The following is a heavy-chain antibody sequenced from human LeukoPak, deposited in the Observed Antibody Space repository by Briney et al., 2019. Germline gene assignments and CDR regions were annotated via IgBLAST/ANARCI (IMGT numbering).Heavy chain of an antibody. J-gene: IGHJ5*02. CDR1: GYTFTDYY. Sequence: ASVKASCKASGYTFTDYYMHWVRQVPGQGLEWMGWINPKSGGTDYAQRFQGRVTMTRDTSISTAYMELSRLRSDDTAVYFCARDSELYNWFDPWGQGTLVTVSS. D-gene: IGHD1-14*01. CDR3: ARDSELYNWFDP. V-gene: IGHV1-2*02. CDR2: INPKSGGT.